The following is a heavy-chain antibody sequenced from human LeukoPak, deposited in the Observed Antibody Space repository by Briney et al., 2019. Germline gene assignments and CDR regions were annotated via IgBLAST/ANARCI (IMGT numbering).Heavy chain of an antibody. D-gene: IGHD3-10*01. J-gene: IGHJ4*02. CDR3: ARDHTICFGELWIDY. CDR2: ISSSGSTI. Sequence: PGGSLRLSCAASGFTFSDYYMSWIRQAPGKGLEWVSYISSSGSTIYYADSVKGRFTISRDNAKNSLYLQMNSLRAEDTAVYYCARDHTICFGELWIDYWGQGTQVTVSS. V-gene: IGHV3-11*01. CDR1: GFTFSDYY.